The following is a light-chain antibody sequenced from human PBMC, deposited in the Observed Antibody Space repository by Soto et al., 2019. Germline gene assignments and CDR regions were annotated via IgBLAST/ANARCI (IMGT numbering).Light chain of an antibody. V-gene: IGKV1-5*01. CDR2: DAS. CDR1: QTIGKY. Sequence: DIQMTQSPSSLSATVVDRVTITCRASQTIGKYLNWYQQQPGKVPKLLIYDASYLQSGAPSRFSGSGSGTEFTLSISSLEPDDFATYYCQQYNIYPWTFGQGTKVDI. J-gene: IGKJ1*01. CDR3: QQYNIYPWT.